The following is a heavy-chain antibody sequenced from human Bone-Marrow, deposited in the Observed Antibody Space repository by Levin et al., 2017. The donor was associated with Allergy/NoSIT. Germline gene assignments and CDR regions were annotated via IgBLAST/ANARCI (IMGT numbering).Heavy chain of an antibody. Sequence: GGSLRLSCAASGFDFNYFAIHWVRQAPGKGLDWVSVISYDGTKKYFADSVKGRFTISRDNSNNTVFLQMNSLRPEDTAVYYCARDRKVKGEYFSHGMDVWGQGTTVTVSS. CDR3: ARDRKVKGEYFSHGMDV. V-gene: IGHV3-30-3*01. J-gene: IGHJ6*02. CDR1: GFDFNYFA. D-gene: IGHD2/OR15-2a*01. CDR2: ISYDGTKK.